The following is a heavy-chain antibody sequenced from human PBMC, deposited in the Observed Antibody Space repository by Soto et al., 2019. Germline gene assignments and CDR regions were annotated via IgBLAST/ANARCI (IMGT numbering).Heavy chain of an antibody. Sequence: SETLSLTCTVSGGSMRNYFWTWIRQPPGKGLEWIGYIHYSGTTSFFPSYNPSLRSRVTISEDTSKNQFSLKLLSVNTADTAVYFCAAGEASSRNLAPYDLHGCGQGTLVTVYS. CDR1: GGSMRNYF. CDR2: IHYSGTT. CDR3: AAGEASSRNLAPYDLHG. D-gene: IGHD6-13*01. J-gene: IGHJ1*01. V-gene: IGHV4-59*01.